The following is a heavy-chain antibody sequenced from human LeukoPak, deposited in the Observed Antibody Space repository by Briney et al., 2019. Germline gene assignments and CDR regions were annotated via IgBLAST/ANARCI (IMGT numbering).Heavy chain of an antibody. CDR2: IYYSGST. CDR1: GGSISSGDYY. D-gene: IGHD5-18*01. Sequence: SQTLSLTCTVSGGSISSGDYYWSWIRQPPGKGLEWIGYIYYSGSTYYNPSLKSRVTISVDTSKNQFSLKLSSVTAADTAVYYCARGHSYGYRVAFDIWGQGTMVTVSS. CDR3: ARGHSYGYRVAFDI. J-gene: IGHJ3*02. V-gene: IGHV4-30-4*08.